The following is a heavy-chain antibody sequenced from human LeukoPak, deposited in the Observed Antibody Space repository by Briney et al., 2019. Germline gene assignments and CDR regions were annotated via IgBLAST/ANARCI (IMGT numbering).Heavy chain of an antibody. V-gene: IGHV3-33*01. CDR1: GFTFSSYG. D-gene: IGHD3-3*01. Sequence: PGGSLRLSCAASGFTFSSYGMHWVRQAPGKGLEWVAVIWYDGSNKYYADSVKGRFTISRDNSKNTLYLQMNSLRAEDTAVYYCAEGRITIFGVVRTLRYWGQGTLVTVSS. CDR3: AEGRITIFGVVRTLRY. J-gene: IGHJ4*02. CDR2: IWYDGSNK.